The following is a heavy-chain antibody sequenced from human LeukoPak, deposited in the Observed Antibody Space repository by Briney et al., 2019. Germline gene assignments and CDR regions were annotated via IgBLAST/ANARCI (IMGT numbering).Heavy chain of an antibody. D-gene: IGHD4-17*01. Sequence: GGSLRLSCAASGFIFSNYAMSWVRQAPGKGLEWVSAIIGSGDHTYYADSVRGRFTISRDNAKNSLYLQMNSLRAEDTAVYYCARPITTVKLYYYYGMDVWGQGTTVTVSS. V-gene: IGHV3-23*01. CDR2: IIGSGDHT. J-gene: IGHJ6*02. CDR1: GFIFSNYA. CDR3: ARPITTVKLYYYYGMDV.